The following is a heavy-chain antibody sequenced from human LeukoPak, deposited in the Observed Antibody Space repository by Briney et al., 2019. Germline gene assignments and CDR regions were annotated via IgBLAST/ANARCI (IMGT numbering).Heavy chain of an antibody. CDR3: AKPDYGDYDAFDI. CDR1: GFTFDDYA. V-gene: IGHV3-9*01. Sequence: PGRSLRLSCAASGFTFDDYAMHWVRQAPGKGLEWVSGISWNSGSIGYADSVKGRFTISRDNSKNTLYLQMNSLRAEDTAVYYCAKPDYGDYDAFDIWGQGTMVTVSS. CDR2: ISWNSGSI. D-gene: IGHD4-17*01. J-gene: IGHJ3*02.